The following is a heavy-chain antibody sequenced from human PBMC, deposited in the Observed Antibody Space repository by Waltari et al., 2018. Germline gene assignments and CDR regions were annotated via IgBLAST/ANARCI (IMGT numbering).Heavy chain of an antibody. CDR2: IYNGDGSGT. CDR3: ARDHYYSKDV. CDR1: GFIFSTYW. V-gene: IGHV3-74*01. J-gene: IGHJ6*04. Sequence: EVQLVESGGGLVQPGGSLRLYCEASGFIFSTYWMHWVRQGPGKGLVWVSRIYNGDGSGTSYADSVKGRFTISRDNAKNTLYLQMNSLRAEDTGVYYCARDHYYSKDVWGTGTTVTVSS.